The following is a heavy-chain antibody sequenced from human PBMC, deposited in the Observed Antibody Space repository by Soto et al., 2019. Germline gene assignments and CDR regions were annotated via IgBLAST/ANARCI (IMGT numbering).Heavy chain of an antibody. D-gene: IGHD1-26*01. V-gene: IGHV4-31*03. Sequence: SETLSLTCTVSGGSISSGGYYWSWIRQHPGEGLEWIGYIYYSGSTYYNPSLKSRVTISVDTSKNQFSLKLSSVTAADTAVYYCARKKVGAPFDYWGQGTLVTVSS. CDR2: IYYSGST. J-gene: IGHJ4*02. CDR1: GGSISSGGYY. CDR3: ARKKVGAPFDY.